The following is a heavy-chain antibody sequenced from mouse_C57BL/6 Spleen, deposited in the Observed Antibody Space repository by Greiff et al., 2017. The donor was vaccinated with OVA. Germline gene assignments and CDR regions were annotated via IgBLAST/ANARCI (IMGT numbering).Heavy chain of an antibody. D-gene: IGHD3-2*02. CDR3: ARDGQLRLRLDY. V-gene: IGHV3-6*01. CDR1: GYSITSGYY. J-gene: IGHJ2*01. CDR2: ISYDGSN. Sequence: EVKLEESGPGLVKPSQSLSLTCSVTGYSITSGYYWNWIRQFPGNKLEWMGYISYDGSNNYNPSLKNRISITRDTSKNQFFLKLNSVTTEDTATYYCARDGQLRLRLDYWGQGTTLTVSS.